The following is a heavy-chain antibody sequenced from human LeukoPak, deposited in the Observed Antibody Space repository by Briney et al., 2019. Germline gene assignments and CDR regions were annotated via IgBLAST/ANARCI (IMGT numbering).Heavy chain of an antibody. D-gene: IGHD6-13*01. J-gene: IGHJ4*02. Sequence: PGGSLRLSCAASGFTFSSYAMHWVRRAPGKGLEWVAVISYDGSNKYYADSVKGRFTISRDNSKNTLYLQMNSLRAEDTAVYYCARGGYTTGFDYWGQGTLVTVSS. CDR1: GFTFSSYA. CDR2: ISYDGSNK. V-gene: IGHV3-30-3*01. CDR3: ARGGYTTGFDY.